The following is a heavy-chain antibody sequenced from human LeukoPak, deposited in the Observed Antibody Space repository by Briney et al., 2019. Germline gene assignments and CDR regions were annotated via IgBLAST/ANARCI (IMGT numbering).Heavy chain of an antibody. CDR3: AKGGYAFDP. D-gene: IGHD5-12*01. V-gene: IGHV3-23*01. J-gene: IGHJ5*02. Sequence: TGGSLRLSCAASGXTFSSSAMSWVRQAPGKGLEWVSAITGSGGTTYYADSVKGRFTISRDNSKNTLYLQMNSLRAEDTAVYYCAKGGYAFDPWGQGTLVTVSS. CDR2: ITGSGGTT. CDR1: GXTFSSSA.